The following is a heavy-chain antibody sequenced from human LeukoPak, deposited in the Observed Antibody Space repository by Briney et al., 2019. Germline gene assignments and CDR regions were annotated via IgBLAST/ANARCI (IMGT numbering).Heavy chain of an antibody. Sequence: SETLPLTCTVSGGAISSYYWSWIRQPPGKGLEWIGCIYYSGNTKYNPSLKSRVTISLDTSKIQLSLKLSSVTAADTAVYYCARGSGYPYYFDYWGQGALVTVSS. CDR3: ARGSGYPYYFDY. CDR2: IYYSGNT. D-gene: IGHD5-18*01. CDR1: GGAISSYY. V-gene: IGHV4-59*01. J-gene: IGHJ4*02.